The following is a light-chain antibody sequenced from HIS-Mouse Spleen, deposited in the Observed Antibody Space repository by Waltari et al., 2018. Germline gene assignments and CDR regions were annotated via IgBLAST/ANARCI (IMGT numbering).Light chain of an antibody. CDR1: QSVSSY. J-gene: IGKJ5*01. Sequence: EIVLTQSPATLSLSPGDRAPLSCRASQSVSSYLAWYQQTPGQAPRLLIYDASNRATGIPARFSGSGSGTDFTLTISSLEPEDFAVYYCQQRSNWRITFGQGTRLEIK. CDR2: DAS. V-gene: IGKV3-11*01. CDR3: QQRSNWRIT.